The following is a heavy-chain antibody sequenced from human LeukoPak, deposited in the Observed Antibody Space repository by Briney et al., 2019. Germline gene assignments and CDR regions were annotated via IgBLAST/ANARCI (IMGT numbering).Heavy chain of an antibody. CDR3: ARLNTAPRTILRGFRYFDL. D-gene: IGHD3-3*01. CDR2: ISSSSSTI. CDR1: GFTFSSYS. J-gene: IGHJ2*01. V-gene: IGHV3-48*01. Sequence: GGSLRLSRAASGFTFSSYSMNWVRQAPGKGLEWVSYISSSSSTIYYANSVKGRFTISRDNAKNSLYLQMNSLRAEDTAVYYCARLNTAPRTILRGFRYFDLWGRGTLVTVSS.